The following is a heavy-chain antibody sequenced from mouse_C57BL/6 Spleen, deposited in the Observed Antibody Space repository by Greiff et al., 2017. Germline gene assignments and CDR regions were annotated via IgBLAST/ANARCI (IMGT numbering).Heavy chain of an antibody. D-gene: IGHD2-14*01. Sequence: QVQLQQPGAELVRPGSSVKLSCKASGYTFTSYWMHWVKQRPIQGLEWIGNIDPSDSETHYNQKFKDKATLTVDKSSSTAYMQLSSLTSEDSAVYYCARYDYYHAMDYWGQGTSVTVSS. CDR1: GYTFTSYW. V-gene: IGHV1-52*01. CDR3: ARYDYYHAMDY. J-gene: IGHJ4*01. CDR2: IDPSDSET.